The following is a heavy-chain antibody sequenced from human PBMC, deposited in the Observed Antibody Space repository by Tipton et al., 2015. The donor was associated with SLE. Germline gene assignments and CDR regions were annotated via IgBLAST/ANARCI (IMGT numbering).Heavy chain of an antibody. D-gene: IGHD2-15*01. V-gene: IGHV4-59*01. CDR3: ASRVDGWSQRIDAFDI. CDR1: GGSISSYY. J-gene: IGHJ3*02. CDR2: IYYSGST. Sequence: TLSLTCTVSGGSISSYYWSWIRQPPGKGLEWIGYIYYSGSTNYNPSLKSRVTISVDTSKNQFSLKLSSVTAADTAVYYCASRVDGWSQRIDAFDIWGQGTMVTVSS.